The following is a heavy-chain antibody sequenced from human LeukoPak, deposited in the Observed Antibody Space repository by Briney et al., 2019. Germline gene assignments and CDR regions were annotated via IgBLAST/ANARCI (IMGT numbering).Heavy chain of an antibody. D-gene: IGHD5-18*01. V-gene: IGHV4-39*01. Sequence: SSETLSLTCTVSGGSISSSSYYWGWTRQPPGRGLGWIGSIYYSGSTYYNSSLKSRVTISVDTSKNQFSLKLSSVTAADTAVYYCARTFGYSYGYLDYWGQGTLVTVSS. CDR1: GGSISSSSYY. CDR3: ARTFGYSYGYLDY. J-gene: IGHJ4*02. CDR2: IYYSGST.